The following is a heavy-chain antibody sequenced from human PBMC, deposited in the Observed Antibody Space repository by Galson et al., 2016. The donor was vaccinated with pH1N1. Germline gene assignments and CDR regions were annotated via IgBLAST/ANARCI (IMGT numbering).Heavy chain of an antibody. CDR3: TRDLGRLRDY. J-gene: IGHJ4*02. D-gene: IGHD1-26*01. V-gene: IGHV1-46*01. CDR2: IDPSNGGT. CDR1: GYPFTRYY. Sequence: SVKVSCKASGYPFTRYYFHWVRQAPGQGLEWIGVIDPSNGGTTYAQTFQARVTMTRDTSTSTVYMDLSSLKAEDTAVYYCTRDLGRLRDYWGQGTLVTVSS.